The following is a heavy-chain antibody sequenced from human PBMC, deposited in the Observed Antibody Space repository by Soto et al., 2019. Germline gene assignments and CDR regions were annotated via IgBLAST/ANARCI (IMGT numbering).Heavy chain of an antibody. J-gene: IGHJ3*02. V-gene: IGHV1-46*01. D-gene: IGHD6-19*01. CDR2: INPSGGST. CDR1: GGTFSSYA. CDR3: ARVMTGSGWVYAFDI. Sequence: ASVKVSCKASGGTFSSYAISWVRQAPGQGLEWMGIINPSGGSTSYAQKFQGRVTMTRDTSTSTVYMELSSLRSEDTAVYYCARVMTGSGWVYAFDIWGQGTMVTVSS.